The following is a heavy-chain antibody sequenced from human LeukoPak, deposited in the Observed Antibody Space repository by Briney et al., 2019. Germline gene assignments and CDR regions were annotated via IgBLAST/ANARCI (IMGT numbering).Heavy chain of an antibody. D-gene: IGHD3-9*01. V-gene: IGHV1-18*04. Sequence: ASVKVSCKASGYTFTSYGISWVRQAPGQGLEWMGWINDYNGDTNYSQKLQGRVTMTTDTSTSTAYMELRSLRSDDTAVYYCARDTPPNYDILTGSIYYYYGMDVWGKGTTVTVSS. CDR2: INDYNGDT. CDR1: GYTFTSYG. J-gene: IGHJ6*04. CDR3: ARDTPPNYDILTGSIYYYYGMDV.